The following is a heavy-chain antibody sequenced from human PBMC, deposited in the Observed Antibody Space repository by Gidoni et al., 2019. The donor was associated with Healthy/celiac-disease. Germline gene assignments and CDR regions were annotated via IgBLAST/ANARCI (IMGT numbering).Heavy chain of an antibody. Sequence: EVQLVETGGGLIQPGGSLRLSCAASGFTVSSNYMRWVRQAPGKGLEWVSVIDSGGSTYYADSVKGRFTISRDNSKNTLYLQMNSLRAEETAVYDCARAHMPGYSSGWYFDYWGQGTLVTVSS. V-gene: IGHV3-53*02. J-gene: IGHJ4*02. D-gene: IGHD6-19*01. CDR2: IDSGGST. CDR1: GFTVSSNY. CDR3: ARAHMPGYSSGWYFDY.